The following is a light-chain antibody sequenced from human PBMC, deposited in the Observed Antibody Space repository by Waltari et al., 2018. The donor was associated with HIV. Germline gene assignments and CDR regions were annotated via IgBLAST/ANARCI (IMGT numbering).Light chain of an antibody. CDR2: EVS. CDR3: CSYAGSSTGV. CDR1: SSDVGSYNL. J-gene: IGLJ2*01. Sequence: QSALTQPASVSGSPGQSITISCTGTSSDVGSYNLVSWYQQRPGKAPKLMIYEVSKRPAGVSNRFSGSKAGNTASRTSSGLQAEDEADYYCCSYAGSSTGVFGGGTKLTVL. V-gene: IGLV2-23*02.